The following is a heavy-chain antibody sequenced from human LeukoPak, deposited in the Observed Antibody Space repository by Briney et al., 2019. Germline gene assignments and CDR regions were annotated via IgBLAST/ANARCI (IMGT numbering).Heavy chain of an antibody. V-gene: IGHV4-61*02. CDR1: GGSISSGSYY. CDR2: IYTSGST. J-gene: IGHJ6*02. CDR3: ARVRGYCSSGSCGMDV. D-gene: IGHD2-15*01. Sequence: SETLSLTCTVSGGSISSGSYYWSWIRQPAGKGLEWIGRIYTSGSTYYNPSLKSRVTISVDTSKNQFSLKLSSVTAADTAVYYCARVRGYCSSGSCGMDVWGQGTTVTVSS.